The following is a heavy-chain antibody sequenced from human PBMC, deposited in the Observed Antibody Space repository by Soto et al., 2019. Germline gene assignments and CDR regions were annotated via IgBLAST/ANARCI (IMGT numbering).Heavy chain of an antibody. V-gene: IGHV3-30*18. CDR3: GKDVGAYVPYYSGVDV. CDR1: GFTFKTHA. CDR2: IAYDGNEK. D-gene: IGHD1-26*01. Sequence: QVQLVESGGGVVQPGTSLRLSCAASGFTFKTHAMHWVRQAPGKGLEGMAVIAYDGNEKFYADSVTGRFTISRDNSKNAMYLQINTLRNEDTAVYYCGKDVGAYVPYYSGVDVWGQGTTVTVSS. J-gene: IGHJ6*02.